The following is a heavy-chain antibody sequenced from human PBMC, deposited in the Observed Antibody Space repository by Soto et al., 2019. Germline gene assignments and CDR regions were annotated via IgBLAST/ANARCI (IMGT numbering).Heavy chain of an antibody. J-gene: IGHJ6*02. CDR1: DYTFTSYG. CDR3: AREGPVAGTPLPEYYYGMDV. Sequence: QVQLVQSGAEVKKPGAPVKVSCKASDYTFTSYGISWVRQAPGQGLEWMGWISAYNGNTNYAQKFQGRVTMTTDTSTNTAYMEVRSLRSDDTAVYYCAREGPVAGTPLPEYYYGMDVCGQGTTVTVSS. D-gene: IGHD6-19*01. CDR2: ISAYNGNT. V-gene: IGHV1-18*01.